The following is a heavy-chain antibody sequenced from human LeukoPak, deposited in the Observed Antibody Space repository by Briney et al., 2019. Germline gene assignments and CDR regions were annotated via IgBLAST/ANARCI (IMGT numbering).Heavy chain of an antibody. CDR1: GFTFSSYW. Sequence: GGSLRLSCVASGFTFSSYWMSWVRQAPGKGLEWVANIKEDGSDKYYVDSVKGRFTISRDNAKNSLYLQMNSLRAEDTAVYYCARDRDSSGYYGCYFDYLGQGTLVTVSS. J-gene: IGHJ4*02. V-gene: IGHV3-7*04. D-gene: IGHD3-22*01. CDR3: ARDRDSSGYYGCYFDY. CDR2: IKEDGSDK.